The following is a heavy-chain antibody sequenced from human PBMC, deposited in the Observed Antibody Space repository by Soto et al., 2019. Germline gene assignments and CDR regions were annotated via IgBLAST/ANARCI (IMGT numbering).Heavy chain of an antibody. Sequence: SVKVSCKASGFTFTSSAVQWVRQARGQRLEWIGWIVVGSGNTNYAQKFQERVTITRDMSTGTAYMELSSLRSEDTAVYYCAAGDYYDSSGYWGAFDYWGQGTLVTVSS. D-gene: IGHD3-22*01. V-gene: IGHV1-58*01. J-gene: IGHJ4*02. CDR3: AAGDYYDSSGYWGAFDY. CDR2: IVVGSGNT. CDR1: GFTFTSSA.